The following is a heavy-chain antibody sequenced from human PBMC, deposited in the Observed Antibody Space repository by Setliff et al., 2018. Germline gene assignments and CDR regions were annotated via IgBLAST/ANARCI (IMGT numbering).Heavy chain of an antibody. CDR2: INPSGGYT. CDR3: ARDPAPRLRFLERFDP. V-gene: IGHV1-46*01. D-gene: IGHD3-3*01. CDR1: GHTFTSYF. Sequence: GASVKVSCKASGHTFTSYFMQWVRQAPGQGLEWMGMINPSGGYTNYAQKLQGRVTMTTDTSTSTAYMELRSLRSDDTAVYYCARDPAPRLRFLERFDPWGQGTLVTVSS. J-gene: IGHJ5*02.